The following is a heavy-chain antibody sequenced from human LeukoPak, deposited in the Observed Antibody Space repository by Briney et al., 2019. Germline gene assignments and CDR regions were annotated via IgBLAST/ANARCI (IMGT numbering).Heavy chain of an antibody. CDR3: ARGIGDI. V-gene: IGHV4-4*07. Sequence: GKGLEWIGRIYTSGSTNYNPSLKSRVTMSVDTSKSQFSLKLSSVTAADTAVYYCARGIGDIWGQGTMVTVSS. D-gene: IGHD2-21*01. J-gene: IGHJ3*02. CDR2: IYTSGST.